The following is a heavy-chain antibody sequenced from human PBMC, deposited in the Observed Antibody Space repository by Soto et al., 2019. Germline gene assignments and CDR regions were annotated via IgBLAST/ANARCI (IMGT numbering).Heavy chain of an antibody. Sequence: GGSLRLSCAASGFTFSSYDMHLVRQATGKGLEWVSAIGTAGDTYYPGSVKGRFTISRENAKNSLYLQMNSLRAGDTAVYYCGRIAEAGTHFNYWGQETLVTVSS. D-gene: IGHD6-13*01. V-gene: IGHV3-13*01. CDR2: IGTAGDT. CDR1: GFTFSSYD. CDR3: GRIAEAGTHFNY. J-gene: IGHJ4*02.